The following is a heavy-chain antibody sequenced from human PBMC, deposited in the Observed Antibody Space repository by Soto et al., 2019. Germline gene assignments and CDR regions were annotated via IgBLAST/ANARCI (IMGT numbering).Heavy chain of an antibody. D-gene: IGHD3-3*01. Sequence: QVQLQESGPGLVKPSQTLSLTCTVSGGSISSGDYYWSWIRQPPGKGRAWIGYIYYSGSTYYNPSLNSRVTISVDTSKNQFALKLSSVTAADTAVYYCARERGPTYYDFWRGGAGAFDIWGQGTMVTVSS. CDR1: GGSISSGDYY. J-gene: IGHJ3*02. CDR3: ARERGPTYYDFWRGGAGAFDI. CDR2: IYYSGST. V-gene: IGHV4-30-4*01.